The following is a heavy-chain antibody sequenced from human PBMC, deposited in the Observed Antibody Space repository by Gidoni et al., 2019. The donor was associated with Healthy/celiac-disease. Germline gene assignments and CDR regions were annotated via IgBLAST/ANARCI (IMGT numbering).Heavy chain of an antibody. V-gene: IGHV3-33*01. CDR3: ARDRCTNGVCYKRNYYYYGMDV. J-gene: IGHJ6*02. Sequence: QVQLVESGGGVVQPGRSLRLSCAASGFTFSSYGMHWFRQAPGKGLEWVAVIWYDGSNKYYADSVKGRFTISRDNSKNTLYLQMNSLRAEDTAVYYCARDRCTNGVCYKRNYYYYGMDVWGQGTTVTVSS. CDR2: IWYDGSNK. CDR1: GFTFSSYG. D-gene: IGHD2-8*01.